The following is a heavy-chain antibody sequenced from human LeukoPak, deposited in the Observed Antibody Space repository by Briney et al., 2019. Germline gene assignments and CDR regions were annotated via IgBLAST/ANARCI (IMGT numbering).Heavy chain of an antibody. CDR3: AKKSGDHFHFDF. Sequence: GGSLSPSCEASGFTFNNFAMGWVRQPPGKGRSWVATIGTSGANTYHADSVKGRFTISRDNSKSTLYLQMNSLRAEDTAVYHCAKKSGDHFHFDFWGQGTLVTVSS. CDR1: GFTFNNFA. V-gene: IGHV3-23*01. CDR2: IGTSGANT. J-gene: IGHJ4*02. D-gene: IGHD2-21*01.